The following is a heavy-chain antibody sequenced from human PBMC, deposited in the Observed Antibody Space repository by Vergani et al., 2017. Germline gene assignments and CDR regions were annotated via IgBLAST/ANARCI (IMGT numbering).Heavy chain of an antibody. V-gene: IGHV4-61*01. CDR2: INHSGST. J-gene: IGHJ3*02. D-gene: IGHD3-22*01. CDR1: GASVSRGTYY. Sequence: QVQLQESGPGLLKPSQTLSLTCTVSGASVSRGTYYWTWIRQPPGKGLEWIGEINHSGSTNYNPSLKSRVTISVDTSKNQFSLKLSSVTAADTAVYYCARGLRYYDSSGYLDAFDIWGQGTMVTVSS. CDR3: ARGLRYYDSSGYLDAFDI.